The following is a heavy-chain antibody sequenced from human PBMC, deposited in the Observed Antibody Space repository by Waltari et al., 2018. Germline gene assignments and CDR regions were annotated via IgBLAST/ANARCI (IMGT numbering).Heavy chain of an antibody. Sequence: EVQLVESGGGLVQPGASPRLSCAASGFTVSNNYMSWVRQAPGKGLEGVSVIYSGGSTQYADSLKGRFTITRDSSKNTLYLQMNSLRVEDTAVYYCATSPGGGGFWGQGTLVTVSS. CDR2: IYSGGST. D-gene: IGHD2-21*01. V-gene: IGHV3-66*01. CDR3: ATSPGGGGF. J-gene: IGHJ4*02. CDR1: GFTVSNNY.